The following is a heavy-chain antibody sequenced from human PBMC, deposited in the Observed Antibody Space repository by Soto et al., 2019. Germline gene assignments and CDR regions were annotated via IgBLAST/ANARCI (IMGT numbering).Heavy chain of an antibody. V-gene: IGHV3-23*01. CDR1: GFTFSNYA. CDR2: ISGSGAGT. J-gene: IGHJ3*01. D-gene: IGHD3-10*01. CDR3: VISPVYGSGSST. Sequence: EVQLLESGGGLVQPGGSLRLSCAASGFTFSNYAMSWVRQGPGEGLEWVSSISGSGAGTYYGDSVKGRFTSSRDNSKNTLYLQMNSLRAEDTAVYYCVISPVYGSGSSTWGQGTMVTVSS.